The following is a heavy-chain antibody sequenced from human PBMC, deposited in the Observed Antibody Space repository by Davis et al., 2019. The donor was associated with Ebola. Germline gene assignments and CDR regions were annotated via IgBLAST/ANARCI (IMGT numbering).Heavy chain of an antibody. V-gene: IGHV1-18*01. J-gene: IGHJ2*01. CDR2: ISAYNGNT. CDR1: VYSFTSYG. CDR3: ANMVVRYRYFDL. Sequence: SVTVSCKSSVYSFTSYGISWVRQAPGQGLEWMGWISAYNGNTNYAQKLQGRVTMTTDTSTSTAYMELRSLRSDDTAVYYCANMVVRYRYFDLWGRGTLVTVSS. D-gene: IGHD4/OR15-4a*01.